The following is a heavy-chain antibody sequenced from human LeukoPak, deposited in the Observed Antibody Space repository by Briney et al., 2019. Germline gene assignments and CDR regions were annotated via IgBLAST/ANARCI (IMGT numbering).Heavy chain of an antibody. J-gene: IGHJ6*03. Sequence: SETLSLTCAVSGVSISSGAYSWSWIRQPPGKGLEWIGYIYHSGSTYYNPSLKSRVTMSVDTSKNQFSLKLSSVTAADTAVYYCAREVADYGGYYYYHYMDVWGKGTTVTISS. D-gene: IGHD4-23*01. CDR1: GVSISSGAYS. CDR2: IYHSGST. CDR3: AREVADYGGYYYYHYMDV. V-gene: IGHV4-30-4*07.